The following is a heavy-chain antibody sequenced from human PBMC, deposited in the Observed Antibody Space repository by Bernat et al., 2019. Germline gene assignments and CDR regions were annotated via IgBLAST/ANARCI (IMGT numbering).Heavy chain of an antibody. D-gene: IGHD2-15*01. CDR1: GFRFSNYG. CDR3: AREFTAAGWFDY. Sequence: EVQVLESGGGSVQPGGSLRLSCAASGFRFSNYGITWVRQAPGKGLEWVSGISKSGSSTYYADSVKGRFTISRDNSKNTLYLQMNSLRAEDTAVYYCAREFTAAGWFDYWGQGTLVTVSS. V-gene: IGHV3-23*01. J-gene: IGHJ4*02. CDR2: ISKSGSST.